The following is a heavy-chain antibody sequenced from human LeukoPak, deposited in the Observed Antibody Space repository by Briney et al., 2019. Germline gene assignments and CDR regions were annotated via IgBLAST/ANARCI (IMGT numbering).Heavy chain of an antibody. V-gene: IGHV3-53*01. Sequence: GGSLRLSCAASGFTFSSYSMNWVRQAPGKGLEWVSLIYSSGSTDYADSVKGRFTISRDNSKNTLYLQMNSLRDEDTAVYYCARGGDIVGTSRSAFDIWGQGTMVTVSS. CDR1: GFTFSSYS. D-gene: IGHD1-26*01. CDR3: ARGGDIVGTSRSAFDI. CDR2: IYSSGST. J-gene: IGHJ3*02.